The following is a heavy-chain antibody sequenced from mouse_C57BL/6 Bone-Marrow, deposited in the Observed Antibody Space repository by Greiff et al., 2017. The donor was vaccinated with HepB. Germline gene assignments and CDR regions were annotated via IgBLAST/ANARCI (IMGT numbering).Heavy chain of an antibody. V-gene: IGHV5-16*01. Sequence: EVKLVESEGGLVQPGSSMKLSCTASGFTFSDYYMAWVRQVPEKGLEWVANINYDGSSTYYLDSLKSRFIISRDNAKNILYLQMSSLKSEDTATYYCARDRNTVPYWYFDVWGTGTTVTVSS. CDR1: GFTFSDYY. J-gene: IGHJ1*03. CDR2: INYDGSST. CDR3: ARDRNTVPYWYFDV. D-gene: IGHD1-1*01.